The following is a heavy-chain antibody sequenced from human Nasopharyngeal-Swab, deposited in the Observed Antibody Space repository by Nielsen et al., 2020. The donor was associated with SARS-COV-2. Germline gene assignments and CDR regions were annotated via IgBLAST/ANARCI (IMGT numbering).Heavy chain of an antibody. CDR1: GFTFSDYY. V-gene: IGHV3-11*04. Sequence: SCASSGFTFSDYYMSWIRQAPGKLLEYISYISGSGGTIYYGDSMKGRFTISRDNAKNSLYLQMNSLRAEDTAVYYCARDRANWDFDYWGQCTLVTVSS. J-gene: IGHJ4*02. CDR3: ARDRANWDFDY. D-gene: IGHD7-27*01. CDR2: ISGSGGTI.